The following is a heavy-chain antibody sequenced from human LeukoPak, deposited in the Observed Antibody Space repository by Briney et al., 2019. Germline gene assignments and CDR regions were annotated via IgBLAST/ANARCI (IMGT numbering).Heavy chain of an antibody. D-gene: IGHD6-19*01. V-gene: IGHV4-59*08. Sequence: SETLSLTCSVPGDSLSSHYWSWIRQPPGKGLEWIGYIHGNGYTHYDASVRGRATISKHTSQKHFFLTPTSLTAPDTAVYYCARNIGWSTYDTWGQGMLVTVSS. CDR2: IHGNGYT. CDR1: GDSLSSHY. J-gene: IGHJ4*02. CDR3: ARNIGWSTYDT.